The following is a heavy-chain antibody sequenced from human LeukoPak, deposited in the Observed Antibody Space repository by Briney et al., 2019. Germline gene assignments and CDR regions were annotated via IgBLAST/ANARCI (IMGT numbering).Heavy chain of an antibody. J-gene: IGHJ3*02. CDR1: GYSFTTYW. V-gene: IGHV5-51*01. CDR3: ARQGRIVVVTTTHDAFDI. Sequence: RGASLQISCTGFGYSFTTYWIGWVRQMPGKGLEWMGIIYPGDSDARYSPSLQGQVTISVDKSISTAYLQWSSLKASDTAMYYCARQGRIVVVTTTHDAFDIWGQGTMVTVSS. CDR2: IYPGDSDA. D-gene: IGHD2-21*02.